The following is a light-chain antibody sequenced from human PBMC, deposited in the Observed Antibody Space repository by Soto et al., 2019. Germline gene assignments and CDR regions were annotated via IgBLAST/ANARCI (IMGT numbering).Light chain of an antibody. CDR3: LQNHNYPGT. CDR1: QDISDD. CDR2: DAS. Sequence: AIQMTQSPSSLSASVGDRVTITCRASQDISDDVGWYQQTPGKAPKLLLSDASRLQSGVPSRFSGSGSGAAFTLTITSLRPEDSATYSCLQNHNYPGTFGQGTKVEI. V-gene: IGKV1-6*01. J-gene: IGKJ1*01.